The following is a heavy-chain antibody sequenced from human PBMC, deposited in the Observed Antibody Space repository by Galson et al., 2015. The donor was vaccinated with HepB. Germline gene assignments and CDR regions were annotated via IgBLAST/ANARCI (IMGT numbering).Heavy chain of an antibody. D-gene: IGHD1-26*01. V-gene: IGHV3-30-3*01. Sequence: SLRLSCAASGFTFSSYAMHWVRQAPGKGLEWVAVISYDGSNKNYADSVKGRFTISRDNSKDTLYLQMNSLRTEDTSVYYCARTYSGRYFSDYWGQGTLVTVSS. J-gene: IGHJ4*02. CDR1: GFTFSSYA. CDR3: ARTYSGRYFSDY. CDR2: ISYDGSNK.